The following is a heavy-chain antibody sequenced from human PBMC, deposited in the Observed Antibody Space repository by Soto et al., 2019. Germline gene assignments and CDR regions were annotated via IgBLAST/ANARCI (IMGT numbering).Heavy chain of an antibody. D-gene: IGHD2-2*01. CDR2: ISGSGTNI. CDR1: GFSFSDYY. CDR3: AKMSSTDSYDPVSF. V-gene: IGHV3-11*01. J-gene: IGHJ4*02. Sequence: PGGSLRLSCSASGFSFSDYYMTWVRQAPGKGLEWISYISGSGTNIYYAESVEGRFTISRDNARNSVHLQMNDLRGGDTARYFYAKMSSTDSYDPVSFWGQGTLVTVSS.